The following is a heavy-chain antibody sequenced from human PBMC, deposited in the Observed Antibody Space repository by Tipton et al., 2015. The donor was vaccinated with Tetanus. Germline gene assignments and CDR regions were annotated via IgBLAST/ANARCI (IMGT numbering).Heavy chain of an antibody. CDR3: AKDRRSGTYQYGYLNDAFDI. CDR1: GFTFGTYA. J-gene: IGHJ3*02. V-gene: IGHV3-23*01. D-gene: IGHD6-25*01. Sequence: SLRLSCVASGFTFGTYAISWVRQAPGKGLEWVSVIRGSGDSTWYADSVKGRFTISRDNSKNTLYLQMSSLRAEATAVYYCAKDRRSGTYQYGYLNDAFDIWGQGTMVPVSS. CDR2: IRGSGDST.